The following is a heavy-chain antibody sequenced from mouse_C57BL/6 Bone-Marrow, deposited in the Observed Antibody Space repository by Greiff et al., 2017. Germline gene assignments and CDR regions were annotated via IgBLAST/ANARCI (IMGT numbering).Heavy chain of an antibody. CDR3: ARWNSAYAMDY. D-gene: IGHD6-1*01. J-gene: IGHJ4*01. CDR1: GYTFTSYW. CDR2: IDPSDSYT. V-gene: IGHV1-69*01. Sequence: VQLQQPGAELVMPGASVKLSCKASGYTFTSYWMHWVKQRPGQGLEWIGEIDPSDSYTNYNQKFKGKSTLTVDKSSSTAYMQRSSLTSEESAVCDCARWNSAYAMDYWGQGTSVTVSS.